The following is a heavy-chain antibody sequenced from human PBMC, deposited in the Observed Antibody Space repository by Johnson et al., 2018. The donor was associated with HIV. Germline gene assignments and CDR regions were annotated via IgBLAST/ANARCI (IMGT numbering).Heavy chain of an antibody. CDR1: GFSFSDYY. V-gene: IGHV3-11*04. Sequence: QVQLVESGGGLVKPGGSLRLSCAASGFSFSDYYMSWIRQAPGKGLEWVSYISSSGNSMYYADSVKGRFTISRDNAKNSRYLQMNILRAEDTAVYYCAREQYGGNSNAGDGFDIWGQGTMVTVSS. J-gene: IGHJ3*02. CDR3: AREQYGGNSNAGDGFDI. CDR2: ISSSGNSM. D-gene: IGHD4-23*01.